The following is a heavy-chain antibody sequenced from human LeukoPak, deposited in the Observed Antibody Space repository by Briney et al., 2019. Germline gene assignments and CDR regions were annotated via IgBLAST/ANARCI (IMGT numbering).Heavy chain of an antibody. Sequence: TLSLTCTVSGGSISSGSYYWSWIRQPAGKELEWIGHIYTTGRTSYNPSLKSRVTISVDTSKNQFSLKLSSVTAADTAVYYCARDKGSQYGSSTYFDYWGQGTPVTVSS. J-gene: IGHJ4*02. CDR2: IYTTGRT. V-gene: IGHV4-61*09. CDR3: ARDKGSQYGSSTYFDY. D-gene: IGHD6-13*01. CDR1: GGSISSGSYY.